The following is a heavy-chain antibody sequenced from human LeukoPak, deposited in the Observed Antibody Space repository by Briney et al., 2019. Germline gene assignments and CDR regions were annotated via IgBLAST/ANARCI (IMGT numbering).Heavy chain of an antibody. Sequence: SETLSLTCTVSGGSISSGDYYWSWIRQPPGKGLEWIGYIYYSGSTYYNPSLKSRVTISEDTSKNQFSLKLSSVTAADTAVYYCARAAVVVVISGAFDIWGQGTMVTVSS. D-gene: IGHD3-22*01. CDR3: ARAAVVVVISGAFDI. V-gene: IGHV4-30-4*01. CDR2: IYYSGST. CDR1: GGSISSGDYY. J-gene: IGHJ3*02.